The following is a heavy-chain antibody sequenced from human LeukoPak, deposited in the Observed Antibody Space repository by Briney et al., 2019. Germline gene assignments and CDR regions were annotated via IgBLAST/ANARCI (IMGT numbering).Heavy chain of an antibody. D-gene: IGHD2-2*01. CDR1: GASMTHYF. CDR2: THSSVSP. J-gene: IGHJ5*02. Sequence: PSETLSLTCTVSGASMTHYFGNWGRQPPGKGREWVGYTHSSVSPDYSPSLNTRVTISLDTSNTQFSLLLSSVTAADTAVYFCARATQRYCSGTTCFPYWFDTWGQGTLATVSA. V-gene: IGHV4-59*01. CDR3: ARATQRYCSGTTCFPYWFDT.